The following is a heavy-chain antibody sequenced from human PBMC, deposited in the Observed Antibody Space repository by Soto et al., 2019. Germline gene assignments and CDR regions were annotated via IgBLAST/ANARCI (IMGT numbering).Heavy chain of an antibody. CDR1: GFTFSSYT. Sequence: EVPLVESGGGLVQPGGSLRLSCAASGFTFSSYTMNWVRQAPGKGLEWVSYVNISSSTISYADSVKGRFTISRDNAKNSLYLQMNSLRAEDTAVYYCVRGGWDVWGQGTTVTVSS. D-gene: IGHD3-10*01. J-gene: IGHJ6*02. CDR2: VNISSSTI. V-gene: IGHV3-48*01. CDR3: VRGGWDV.